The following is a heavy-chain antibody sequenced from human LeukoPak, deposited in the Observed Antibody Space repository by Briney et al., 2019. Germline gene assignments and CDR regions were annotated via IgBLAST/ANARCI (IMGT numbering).Heavy chain of an antibody. CDR2: INHSGST. V-gene: IGHV4-34*01. Sequence: PSETLSLTCAVYGGSFSGYYWSWIRQPPGKGLEWIGEINHSGSTNYNPSLKSRVTISVDTSKNQFSLKLSSVTAADTAVYYCAREGGPPDYWGRGILVTVSS. D-gene: IGHD3-16*01. J-gene: IGHJ4*02. CDR3: AREGGPPDY. CDR1: GGSFSGYY.